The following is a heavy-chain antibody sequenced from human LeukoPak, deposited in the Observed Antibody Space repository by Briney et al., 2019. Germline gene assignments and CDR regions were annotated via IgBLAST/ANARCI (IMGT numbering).Heavy chain of an antibody. D-gene: IGHD2-8*01. CDR1: GGTFNYYT. CDR2: IVPMFVIP. V-gene: IGHV1-69*02. Sequence: SVKVSCKASGGTFNYYTINCVRQAPGQGLEWMGRIVPMFVIPDYAQKFQGRVTLTAHKSTSTAYVELSSLRSEDTAMYYCAIMGGSTTRAVDYWAQGTLVTVSS. CDR3: AIMGGSTTRAVDY. J-gene: IGHJ4*02.